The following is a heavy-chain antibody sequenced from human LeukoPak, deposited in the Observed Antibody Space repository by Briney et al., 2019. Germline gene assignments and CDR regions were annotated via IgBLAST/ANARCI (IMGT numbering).Heavy chain of an antibody. V-gene: IGHV4-59*11. D-gene: IGHD3-16*01. CDR3: ARGWRGSDFDY. CDR1: GGSISSHY. Sequence: PSETLSLTCTVSGGSISSHYWSWIRQPPGKGLEWIGYIYYSGSTNYNPSLKSRVPISVDTSKNQFSLKLSPVTAADTAVYYCARGWRGSDFDYWGQGTLVTVSS. CDR2: IYYSGST. J-gene: IGHJ4*02.